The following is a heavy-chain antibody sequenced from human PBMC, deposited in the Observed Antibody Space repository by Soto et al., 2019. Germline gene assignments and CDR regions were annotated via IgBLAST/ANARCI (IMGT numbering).Heavy chain of an antibody. Sequence: QVQLVQSGAEVRKPGSSVKVSCKASGGTFSRHAISWVRQAPGQGLEWMGGIIPIFGTANHDRKFQGRVTNSAHEPTSTVYMELSSLRSKDTSMYYCAREWGYDSNYYYYSYWGQGTLVIVSS. CDR2: IIPIFGTA. CDR3: AREWGYDSNYYYYSY. J-gene: IGHJ4*02. V-gene: IGHV1-69*01. CDR1: GGTFSRHA. D-gene: IGHD3-22*01.